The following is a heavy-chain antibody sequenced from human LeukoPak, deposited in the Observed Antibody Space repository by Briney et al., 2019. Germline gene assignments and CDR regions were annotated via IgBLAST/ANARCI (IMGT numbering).Heavy chain of an antibody. CDR2: INWNGGSI. CDR3: ASGGIYYGAAFDF. CDR1: GFTVSSSY. J-gene: IGHJ4*02. Sequence: PGGSLRLSCAASGFTVSSSYMSWVRQAPGKGLEWVSGINWNGGSIGYADSVKGRFTISRDNAKNSLYLQMNSLRAEDTALYYCASGGIYYGAAFDFWGQGILVTVSS. D-gene: IGHD1-26*01. V-gene: IGHV3-20*04.